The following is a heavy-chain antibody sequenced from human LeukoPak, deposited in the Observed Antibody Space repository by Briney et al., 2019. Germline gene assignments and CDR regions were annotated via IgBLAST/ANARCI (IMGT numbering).Heavy chain of an antibody. D-gene: IGHD6-13*01. CDR2: ISGSGGST. Sequence: QPGGSLRLSCAASGFTFSSYAMSWVRQAPGKGLEWVSAISGSGGSTYYADSVKGRFTISRDNSKSTLYLQMNSLRAEDTAVYYCAKDLLAAAGTGFGWFDPWGQGTLVTVSS. V-gene: IGHV3-23*01. CDR3: AKDLLAAAGTGFGWFDP. CDR1: GFTFSSYA. J-gene: IGHJ5*02.